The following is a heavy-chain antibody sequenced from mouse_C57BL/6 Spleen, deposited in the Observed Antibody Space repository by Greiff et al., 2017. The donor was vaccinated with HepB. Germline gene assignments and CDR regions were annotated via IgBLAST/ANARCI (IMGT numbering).Heavy chain of an antibody. CDR1: GYTFTDYY. CDR3: ARGGYYGYWYFDV. V-gene: IGHV1-76*01. Sequence: VKLVESGAELVRPGASVKLSCKASGYTFTDYYINWVKQRPGQGLEWIARIYPGSGNTYYNEKFKGKATLTAEKSSSTAYMQLSSLTSEDSAVYFCARGGYYGYWYFDVWGTGTTVTVSS. CDR2: IYPGSGNT. D-gene: IGHD1-1*01. J-gene: IGHJ1*03.